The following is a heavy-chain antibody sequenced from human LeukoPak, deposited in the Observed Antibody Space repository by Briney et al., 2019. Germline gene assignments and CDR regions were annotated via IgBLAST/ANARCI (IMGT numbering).Heavy chain of an antibody. D-gene: IGHD2/OR15-2a*01. V-gene: IGHV4-38-2*01. CDR1: GYSISSGYY. J-gene: IGHJ6*03. Sequence: SETLSLTCAVSGYSISSGYYWGWIRQPPGKGLEWIGSIYHSGSTYYNPSLKSRVTISVDMSKNQFSLKLSSVTAADTAVYYCARLYLGYMDVWGKGTTVTVSS. CDR3: ARLYLGYMDV. CDR2: IYHSGST.